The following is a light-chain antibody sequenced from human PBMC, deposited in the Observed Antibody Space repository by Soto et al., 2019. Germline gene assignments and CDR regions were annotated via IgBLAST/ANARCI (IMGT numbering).Light chain of an antibody. Sequence: EIVMTQSPATLSVSPGERATLSFRASQSVSRSLAWYQQKPGQAPSLLIYDASTRATGVPARFSGSRSGTEFTLTIISLQPEEFAVYYCHRQNNWPPTFGQGTKVDIK. CDR1: QSVSRS. J-gene: IGKJ1*01. CDR3: HRQNNWPPT. CDR2: DAS. V-gene: IGKV3-15*01.